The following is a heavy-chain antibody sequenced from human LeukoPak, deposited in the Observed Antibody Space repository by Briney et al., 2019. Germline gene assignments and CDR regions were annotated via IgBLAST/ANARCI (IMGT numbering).Heavy chain of an antibody. Sequence: GGSLRLSCAASGFTVSDYYMSWIRQAPGKGLECISYISISGSTIYYADSVKGRFTISRDNAKKSLYLQMNSLRAEDTAVYYCARAYSERYGLGYYYMDVWGKGTTVTISS. J-gene: IGHJ6*03. D-gene: IGHD1-26*01. CDR1: GFTVSDYY. CDR2: ISISGSTI. CDR3: ARAYSERYGLGYYYMDV. V-gene: IGHV3-11*04.